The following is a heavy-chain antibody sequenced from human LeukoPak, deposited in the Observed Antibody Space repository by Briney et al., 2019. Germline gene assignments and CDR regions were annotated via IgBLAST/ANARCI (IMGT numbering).Heavy chain of an antibody. V-gene: IGHV1-8*03. CDR1: GYTFTSYD. J-gene: IGHJ4*02. Sequence: ASVKVSCKASGYTFTSYDINWVRQATGQGLEWMGWMNPNSGNTGYAQKFQGRATITRNTSISTAYMELSSLRSEDTAVYYCARGLVWSGLLLVLWGQGTLVTVSS. D-gene: IGHD3-3*01. CDR2: MNPNSGNT. CDR3: ARGLVWSGLLLVL.